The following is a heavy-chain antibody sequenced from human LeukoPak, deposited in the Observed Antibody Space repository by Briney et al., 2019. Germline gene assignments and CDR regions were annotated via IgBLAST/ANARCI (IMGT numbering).Heavy chain of an antibody. CDR2: ISYDGSNK. J-gene: IGHJ4*02. V-gene: IGHV3-30-3*01. CDR1: GFTFSSYA. Sequence: GGSLRLSCAASGFTFSSYAMHWVRQAPGKGLEWVAVISYDGSNKYYADSVKGRFTISRDNSKNTLYLQMNSLRAEDTAVYYCARDSSYGFPYDYVWGSYRYTPSDYWGQGTLVTVSS. D-gene: IGHD3-16*02. CDR3: ARDSSYGFPYDYVWGSYRYTPSDY.